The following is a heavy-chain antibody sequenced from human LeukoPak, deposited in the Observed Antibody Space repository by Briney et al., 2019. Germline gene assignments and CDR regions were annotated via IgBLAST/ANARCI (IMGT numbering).Heavy chain of an antibody. V-gene: IGHV3-23*01. D-gene: IGHD3-10*02. Sequence: GGSLRLSCAASGFTFSSYAMSWVRQAPGKGLEWVSAISGSGGSTYYADSVKGRFTISRDNSKNTLYLQMNSLRAEDTAVYYCAGQEKGITMFGIDYWGQGTLVTVSS. CDR1: GFTFSSYA. CDR2: ISGSGGST. CDR3: AGQEKGITMFGIDY. J-gene: IGHJ4*02.